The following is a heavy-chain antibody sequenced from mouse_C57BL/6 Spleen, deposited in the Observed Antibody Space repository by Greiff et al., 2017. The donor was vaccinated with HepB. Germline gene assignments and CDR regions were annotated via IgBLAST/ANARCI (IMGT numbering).Heavy chain of an antibody. CDR3: AREGGIWNYFDY. V-gene: IGHV1-42*01. CDR2: INPSTGGT. J-gene: IGHJ2*01. D-gene: IGHD1-1*02. Sequence: VQLQQSGAELVRPGSSVKLSCKASGYSFTGYYMNWVKQSPEKSLEWIGEINPSTGGTTYNQKFKAKATLTVDKSSSTAYMQLKSLTSEDSAVYYCAREGGIWNYFDYWGQGTTLTVSS. CDR1: GYSFTGYY.